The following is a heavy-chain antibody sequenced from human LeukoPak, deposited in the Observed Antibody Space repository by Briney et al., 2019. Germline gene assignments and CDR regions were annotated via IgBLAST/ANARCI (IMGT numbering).Heavy chain of an antibody. Sequence: SETLSLTCTVSGGSISSYYWSWIRQPPGKGLEWIGYIYYSGSTNYNPSLKSRVTISVDTSKNQFSLKLSSVTAAGTAVYYCARIYGSGTRYYYYYGMDVWGQGTTVTVSS. J-gene: IGHJ6*02. CDR1: GGSISSYY. CDR3: ARIYGSGTRYYYYYGMDV. D-gene: IGHD3-10*01. V-gene: IGHV4-59*01. CDR2: IYYSGST.